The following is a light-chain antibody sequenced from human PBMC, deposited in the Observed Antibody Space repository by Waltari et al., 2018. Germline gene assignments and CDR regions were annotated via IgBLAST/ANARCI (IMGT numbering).Light chain of an antibody. CDR3: QQRSNWPRT. V-gene: IGKV3-11*01. CDR2: AAS. Sequence: IVLIQSPATLSLSPGERATLSRRASQSVSSYLACYQQKPGQAPRLLIYAASTRATGIPARFSGSGSGTDFTLTISSLEPEDFAVYYCQQRSNWPRTFGQGTKVEIK. J-gene: IGKJ1*01. CDR1: QSVSSY.